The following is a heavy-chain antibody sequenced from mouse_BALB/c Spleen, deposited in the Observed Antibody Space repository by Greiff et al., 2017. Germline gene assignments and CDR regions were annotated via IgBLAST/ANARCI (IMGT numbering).Heavy chain of an antibody. CDR1: GFTFSSYA. Sequence: EVKLVESGGGLVKPGGSLKLSCAASGFTFSSYAMSWVRQTPEKRLEWVASISSGGSTYYPDSVKGRFTISRDNARNILYLQMSSLRSEDTAMYYCARGTTATGFAYWGQGTLVTVSA. CDR3: ARGTTATGFAY. J-gene: IGHJ3*01. D-gene: IGHD1-2*01. CDR2: ISSGGST. V-gene: IGHV5-6-5*01.